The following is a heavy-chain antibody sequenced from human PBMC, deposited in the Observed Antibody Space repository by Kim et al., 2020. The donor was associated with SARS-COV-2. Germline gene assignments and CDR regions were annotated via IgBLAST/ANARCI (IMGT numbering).Heavy chain of an antibody. CDR2: ISAYNGNT. D-gene: IGHD6-19*01. V-gene: IGHV1-18*01. J-gene: IGHJ4*02. CDR1: GYTFTSYG. Sequence: ASVKVSCKASGYTFTSYGISWVRQAPGQGLEWMGWISAYNGNTNYAQKLQGRVTMTTDTSTSTAYMELRSLRSDDTAVYYCARVRSIAVAGPDPIWGQGTLVTVSS. CDR3: ARVRSIAVAGPDPI.